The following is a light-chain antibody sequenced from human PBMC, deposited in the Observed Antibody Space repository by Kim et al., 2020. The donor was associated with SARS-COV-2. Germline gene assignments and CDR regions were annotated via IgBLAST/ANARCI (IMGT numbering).Light chain of an antibody. CDR2: AAS. Sequence: DFQMTQSPSSLSASVGDRVTITCRANQNIGTYLNWYQHKPGKAPQLLIYAASSLRSGVPSRFSDSGSGTDFTLTISSLQPDDFATYYCQQSYSTPLHSFGQGTKLEI. CDR1: QNIGTY. V-gene: IGKV1-39*01. CDR3: QQSYSTPLHS. J-gene: IGKJ2*03.